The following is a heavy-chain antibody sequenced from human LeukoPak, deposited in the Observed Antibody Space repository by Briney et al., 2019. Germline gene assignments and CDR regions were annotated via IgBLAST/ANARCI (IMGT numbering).Heavy chain of an antibody. J-gene: IGHJ6*02. CDR2: ISSTSSYI. CDR1: GLTFSSFS. Sequence: GGPLRLPCAASGLTFSSFSMNWVRRAPGKGREWVSSISSTSSYIYYADSVKGRLTISRDNSKNTLYLQMNSLRAEDTAVYYCAKDDDGMDVWGQGTTVTVSS. V-gene: IGHV3-21*04. CDR3: AKDDDGMDV.